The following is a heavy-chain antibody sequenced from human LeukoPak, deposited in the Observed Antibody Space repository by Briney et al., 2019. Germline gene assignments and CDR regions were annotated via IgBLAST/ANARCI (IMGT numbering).Heavy chain of an antibody. D-gene: IGHD3-16*01. J-gene: IGHJ4*02. CDR1: GFSFSTYG. CDR2: INGDGGST. V-gene: IGHV3-74*01. CDR3: VRGGVDY. Sequence: GRSLRLSCAASGFSFSTYGLHWVRQAPGKGLVWVSRINGDGGSTDYADSVKGRFTISRDNAKNTLYLQMNSLRAEDTAVYYCVRGGVDYWGQGTLVTVSS.